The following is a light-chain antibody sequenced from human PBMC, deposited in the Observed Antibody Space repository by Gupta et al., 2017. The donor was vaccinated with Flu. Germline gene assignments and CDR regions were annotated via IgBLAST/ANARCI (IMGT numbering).Light chain of an antibody. CDR3: QQDNSFPYT. J-gene: IGKJ2*01. CDR2: MAS. Sequence: DIQMTQSPSTLSASVGDRVTITCRASQSINSWLAWYQQNPGKAPKLLIYMASNLESGVPSRFSGSGSGTEFTLTISSLQPDDFATYYCQQDNSFPYTFGQGTKVEIK. CDR1: QSINSW. V-gene: IGKV1-5*03.